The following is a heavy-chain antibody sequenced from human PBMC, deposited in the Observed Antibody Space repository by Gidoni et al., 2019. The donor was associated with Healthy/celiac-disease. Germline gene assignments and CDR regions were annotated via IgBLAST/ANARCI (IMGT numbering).Heavy chain of an antibody. Sequence: QVQLQESGPGLVKPSETLSLTCTVSGGSISSYYWSWIRQPPGKGLEWIGYIYYSGSTNYNPSLKSRVTISVDTSKNQFSLKLSSVTAADTAVYYCAREAYCSGGSCYRDAFDIWGQGTMVTVSS. CDR1: GGSISSYY. D-gene: IGHD2-15*01. CDR3: AREAYCSGGSCYRDAFDI. J-gene: IGHJ3*02. V-gene: IGHV4-59*01. CDR2: IYYSGST.